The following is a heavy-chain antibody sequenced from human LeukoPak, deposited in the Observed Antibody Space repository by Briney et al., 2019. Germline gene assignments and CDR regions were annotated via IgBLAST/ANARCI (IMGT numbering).Heavy chain of an antibody. Sequence: PGGSLRLSCAASGFTFSSYWMSWVRQAPGKGLEWVSIIYRGGNTYYADSVKGRFTISRDNSKNTLYFQINSLRAGDTAVYYCARQYCSSTSCNGAFDIWGQGTMVTVSS. CDR2: IYRGGNT. D-gene: IGHD2-2*01. J-gene: IGHJ3*02. V-gene: IGHV3-53*01. CDR3: ARQYCSSTSCNGAFDI. CDR1: GFTFSSYW.